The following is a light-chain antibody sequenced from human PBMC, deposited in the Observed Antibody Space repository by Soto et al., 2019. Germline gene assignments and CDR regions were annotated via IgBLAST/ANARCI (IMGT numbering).Light chain of an antibody. CDR1: QSLLHNDGKTY. Sequence: DIVMTQTPLSLSVTTGQPASISCKYSQSLLHNDGKTYLYWYLQKPGQPPQLLIYEVSNRFSGVLDMLSCSWSETDFTLKISRMEAEDVGVYDWLKSIQLPRTFVQGIRVEIK. J-gene: IGKJ5*01. CDR3: LKSIQLPRT. CDR2: EVS. V-gene: IGKV2D-29*01.